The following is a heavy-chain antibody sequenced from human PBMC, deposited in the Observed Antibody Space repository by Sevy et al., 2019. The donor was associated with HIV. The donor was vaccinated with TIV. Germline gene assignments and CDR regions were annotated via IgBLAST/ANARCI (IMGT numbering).Heavy chain of an antibody. CDR3: ARPSPRIAAAASAFYDN. CDR2: INGRGGGT. V-gene: IGHV3-23*01. CDR1: GYSFSSYA. J-gene: IGHJ4*02. Sequence: GGSLRLSCVASGYSFSSYAISWVRQAPGKGLEWVSPINGRGGGTYYADSVKGRFTISRDNPKNTLFLQMIILRVDDTAIYYCARPSPRIAAAASAFYDNWGQGTLVTVSS. D-gene: IGHD6-13*01.